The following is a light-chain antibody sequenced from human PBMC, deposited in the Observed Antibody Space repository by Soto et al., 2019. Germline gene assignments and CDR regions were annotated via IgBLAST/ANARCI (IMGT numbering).Light chain of an antibody. CDR1: QDINKF. J-gene: IGKJ1*01. V-gene: IGKV1-33*01. CDR3: QQYDNLWT. Sequence: DIQMTQSPSSLSASVGDRVTITCQASQDINKFLNWYQQRPGKAPKLLISDASNLESGVPSRFSGSGSGTDYTFTISSLQPEDIATYYCQQYDNLWTFGQGTKVEIK. CDR2: DAS.